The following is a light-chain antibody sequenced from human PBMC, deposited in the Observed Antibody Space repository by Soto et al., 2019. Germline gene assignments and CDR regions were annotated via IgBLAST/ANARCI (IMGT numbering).Light chain of an antibody. CDR1: QSVSNNY. CDR3: QPYGSSGT. V-gene: IGKV3-20*01. J-gene: IGKJ1*01. Sequence: EIVLTQSPGTLSLSPGERATLSCRASQSVSNNYLAWYQQKPGQAPRLLIYGASNRATGIPDRFSGRGSGTNFTLTISRLEPEDFAVYYCQPYGSSGTFGQGTKGDIK. CDR2: GAS.